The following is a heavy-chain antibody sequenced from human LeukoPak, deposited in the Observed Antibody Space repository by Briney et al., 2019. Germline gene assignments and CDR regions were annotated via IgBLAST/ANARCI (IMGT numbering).Heavy chain of an antibody. CDR2: IYSGDIT. CDR1: GFTVSNSY. Sequence: GGSLRLSCAASGFTVSNSYMNWVRQAPGKGLEWVSIIYSGDITYYADSVKGRFTISRDNSKNTLYLQMDSLRAEDTAVYYCARAYKEEDSLDAFDIWGQGTMVTVSS. V-gene: IGHV3-53*01. J-gene: IGHJ3*02. D-gene: IGHD3-22*01. CDR3: ARAYKEEDSLDAFDI.